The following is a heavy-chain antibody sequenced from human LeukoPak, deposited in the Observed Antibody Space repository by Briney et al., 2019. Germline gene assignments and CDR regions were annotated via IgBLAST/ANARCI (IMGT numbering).Heavy chain of an antibody. Sequence: PGRSLRLSCAASGFTFSSYAMHWVRQAPGKGLEWVAVISYDGSNKYYADSVKGRFTISRDNSKNTLYLQMNSLRAEDTAVYYCARPYDSSGYPIPWALDYWGREPWSPSPQ. D-gene: IGHD3-22*01. CDR3: ARPYDSSGYPIPWALDY. CDR2: ISYDGSNK. CDR1: GFTFSSYA. V-gene: IGHV3-30-3*01. J-gene: IGHJ4*02.